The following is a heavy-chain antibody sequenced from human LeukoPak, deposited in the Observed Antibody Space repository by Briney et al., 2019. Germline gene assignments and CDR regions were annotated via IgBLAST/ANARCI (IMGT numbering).Heavy chain of an antibody. CDR2: IYYSGST. Sequence: KPSETLSLTCTVSGGSISSYYWSWIRQPPGKGLEWIGYIYYSGSTNYNPSLKSRVTISVDTSKNQFSLKLSSVTAADTAVYYCARDTSLYDAFDIWGQGTMVTVSS. V-gene: IGHV4-59*01. CDR1: GGSISSYY. CDR3: ARDTSLYDAFDI. D-gene: IGHD2-15*01. J-gene: IGHJ3*02.